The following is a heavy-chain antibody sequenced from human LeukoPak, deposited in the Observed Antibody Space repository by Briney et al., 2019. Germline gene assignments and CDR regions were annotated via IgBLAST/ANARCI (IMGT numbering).Heavy chain of an antibody. Sequence: GGSLRLSCAASGFTFSSYGMHWVRQAPGKGLEWVAFIRYDGSNKYYADSVKGRFTISRDNSKNTLYLQMNSLRAEDTAVYYCAGEDTYDFWSGYWPPFHYWGQGTLATVSS. CDR2: IRYDGSNK. V-gene: IGHV3-30*02. CDR1: GFTFSSYG. CDR3: AGEDTYDFWSGYWPPFHY. J-gene: IGHJ4*02. D-gene: IGHD3-3*01.